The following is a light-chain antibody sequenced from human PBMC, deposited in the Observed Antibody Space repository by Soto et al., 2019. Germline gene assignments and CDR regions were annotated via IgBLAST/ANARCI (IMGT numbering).Light chain of an antibody. CDR3: QQYGSSPLT. CDR1: QSVYSNF. J-gene: IGKJ4*01. CDR2: GAS. Sequence: EIVLTQSPGTLSLSPGERATLSCRASQSVYSNFLAWYQQKPGQAPRLLIYGASSRATGIPNRFSGSGSGTDFPLTISRLEPEDVAVYYCQQYGSSPLTFGGGTKVEIK. V-gene: IGKV3-20*01.